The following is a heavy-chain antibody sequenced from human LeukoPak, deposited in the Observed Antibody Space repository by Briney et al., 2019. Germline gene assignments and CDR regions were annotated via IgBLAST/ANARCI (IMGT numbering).Heavy chain of an antibody. Sequence: GASVKVSCKASGYSFTGYYMHWVRQAPGQRLEWMGWINPNGADTNYAQKFQGRVTMTRDTSISTAYMELSRLRSDDTALYYCARGGYYGSGNDFRFDPWGQGTLVTVSS. CDR1: GYSFTGYY. D-gene: IGHD3-10*01. J-gene: IGHJ5*02. CDR2: INPNGADT. CDR3: ARGGYYGSGNDFRFDP. V-gene: IGHV1-2*02.